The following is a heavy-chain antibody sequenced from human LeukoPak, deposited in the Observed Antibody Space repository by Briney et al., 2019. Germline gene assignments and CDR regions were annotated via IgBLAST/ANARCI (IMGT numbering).Heavy chain of an antibody. Sequence: GESLKIFCRGSGYRFTSYWIGWVRQMPGKGLEWMGIIYPGDSDTRYSPSFQGQVTISADRSISTAYLQWTSLKASDTAMYYCASGYSSSWLAFDYWGQGTLVTVSS. D-gene: IGHD6-13*01. V-gene: IGHV5-51*01. CDR2: IYPGDSDT. CDR3: ASGYSSSWLAFDY. J-gene: IGHJ4*02. CDR1: GYRFTSYW.